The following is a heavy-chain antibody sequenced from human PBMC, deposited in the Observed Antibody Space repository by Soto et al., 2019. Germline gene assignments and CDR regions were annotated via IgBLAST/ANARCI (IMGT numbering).Heavy chain of an antibody. CDR3: ARDRSPSSGYYPYWFDP. V-gene: IGHV1-69*12. Sequence: QVQLVQSGAEVKKPGSSVKVSCKASGGTFSSYAITWVRQAPGQGLEWMGGIIPIFGTANYAQKFQARVKVTADESTRTAYMELSGLRCEDTAVYYCARDRSPSSGYYPYWFDPWGQGTLVTVSS. CDR1: GGTFSSYA. CDR2: IIPIFGTA. D-gene: IGHD3-22*01. J-gene: IGHJ5*02.